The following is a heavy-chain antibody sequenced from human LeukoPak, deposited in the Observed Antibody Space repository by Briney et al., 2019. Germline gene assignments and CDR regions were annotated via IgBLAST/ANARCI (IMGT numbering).Heavy chain of an antibody. CDR3: ARSNYYDGSGYYGY. J-gene: IGHJ4*02. Sequence: PGGSLRFSCAASGFTFSSYWMHWVRQAPGKGLVWVSRINSDGSSTSYADSVKGRFTISRDNAKNTLYLQMNSLRAEDTAVYYCARSNYYDGSGYYGYWGQGTLVTVSS. V-gene: IGHV3-74*01. CDR2: INSDGSST. CDR1: GFTFSSYW. D-gene: IGHD3-22*01.